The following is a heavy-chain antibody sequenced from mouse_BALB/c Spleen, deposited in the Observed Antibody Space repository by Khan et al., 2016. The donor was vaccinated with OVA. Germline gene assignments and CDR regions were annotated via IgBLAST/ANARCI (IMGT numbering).Heavy chain of an antibody. CDR2: INPHFGET. CDR3: ARIYGSDFDY. V-gene: IGHV1-20*02. J-gene: IGHJ2*01. D-gene: IGHD1-1*01. CDR1: GYSFTGYF. Sequence: VQLKESGPELVKPGASVKISCKASGYSFTGYFMHWVMQSHGKSLEWIGRINPHFGETFYNQKFVGKATLTVDESSSTAHMELRSLASEDSAVYYWARIYGSDFDYWGQGTTRTVSS.